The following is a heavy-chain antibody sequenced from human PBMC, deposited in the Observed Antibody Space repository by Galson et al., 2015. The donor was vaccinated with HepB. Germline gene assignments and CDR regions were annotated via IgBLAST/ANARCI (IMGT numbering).Heavy chain of an antibody. D-gene: IGHD6-13*01. CDR2: ISYDGSNK. Sequence: SLRLSCAASGFTFSSYAMHWVRQAPGKGLEWVAVISYDGSNKYYADSVKGRFTISRDNSKNTLYLQMNSLRAEDTAVYYCAREGSSSWYVEVNYYYYMDVWGKGTTVTVSS. V-gene: IGHV3-30-3*01. J-gene: IGHJ6*03. CDR3: AREGSSSWYVEVNYYYYMDV. CDR1: GFTFSSYA.